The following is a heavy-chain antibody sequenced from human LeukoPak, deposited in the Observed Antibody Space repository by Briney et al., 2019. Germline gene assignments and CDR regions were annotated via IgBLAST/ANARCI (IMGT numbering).Heavy chain of an antibody. CDR2: ITHNGGT. CDR1: GGSFRGYY. J-gene: IGHJ6*03. CDR3: ARGNSGSHWGDHYFYMDV. V-gene: IGHV4-34*01. D-gene: IGHD1-26*01. Sequence: SETLSLTCAVYGGSFRGYYWGWVRQTPGKGLEWLGEITHNGGTNYMPSLSGRVSVFQDVSKNQFSLKLSSVTAADTGVYYCARGNSGSHWGDHYFYMDVWGKGTTVIVSS.